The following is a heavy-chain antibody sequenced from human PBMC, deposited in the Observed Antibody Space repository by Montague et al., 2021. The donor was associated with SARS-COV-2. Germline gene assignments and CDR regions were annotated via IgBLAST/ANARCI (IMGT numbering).Heavy chain of an antibody. V-gene: IGHV4-4*07. Sequence: SETLSLTCTVSGGSISNYYWTWIRQPAGKGLEWIGRLYTSGGTTXXPSXXXRVTMSVDTSKNQFSLNVTSVTAADTAIYYCAREYGYSSGWPYYYVVDVWGQGTTVTVS. CDR1: GGSISNYY. J-gene: IGHJ6*02. CDR2: LYTSGGT. CDR3: AREYGYSSGWPYYYVVDV. D-gene: IGHD6-19*01.